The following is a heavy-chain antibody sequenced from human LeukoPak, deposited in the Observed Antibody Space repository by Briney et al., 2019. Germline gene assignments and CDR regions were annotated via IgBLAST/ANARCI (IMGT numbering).Heavy chain of an antibody. V-gene: IGHV3-43*02. J-gene: IGHJ4*02. CDR1: GFTFDDYA. D-gene: IGHD4-11*01. CDR2: ISGDGGST. Sequence: GGSLRLSCAASGFTFDDYAMHWVRQAPGKGLEWVSLISGDGGSTYYADSVKGRFTISRDNSKNSLYLQMNSLRTEDTALYYCAKAMTGTVWESDYFDYWGQGTLVTVSS. CDR3: AKAMTGTVWESDYFDY.